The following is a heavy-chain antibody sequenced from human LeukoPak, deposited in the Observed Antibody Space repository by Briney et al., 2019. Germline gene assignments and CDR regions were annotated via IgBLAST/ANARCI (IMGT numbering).Heavy chain of an antibody. CDR3: ARDCRGGSRNYYYYYMDV. J-gene: IGHJ6*03. CDR2: INSDRSST. V-gene: IGHV3-74*01. Sequence: PGGALRLSCAASGFTFSSYWMHWVRQAPGKGLVWVSRINSDRSSTSYADSVKGRFTISRDNAKNTLYLQMNSLRAEDTAVYYCARDCRGGSRNYYYYYMDVWGKGTTVTVSS. D-gene: IGHD1-14*01. CDR1: GFTFSSYW.